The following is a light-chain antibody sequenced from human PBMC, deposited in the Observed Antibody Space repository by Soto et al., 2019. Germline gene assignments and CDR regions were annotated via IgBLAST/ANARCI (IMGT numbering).Light chain of an antibody. CDR2: LNSDGSH. J-gene: IGLJ2*01. CDR3: QTWGAGIVV. Sequence: QPVLTQSPSASASLGASVKLTCTLSSGHSRYAIAWHQQQPEKGPRYLMKLNSDGSHTKGDGIPDRFSGSSSGAERYLTISSLQSDDEADYYCQTWGAGIVVFGGGTKVTVL. V-gene: IGLV4-69*01. CDR1: SGHSRYA.